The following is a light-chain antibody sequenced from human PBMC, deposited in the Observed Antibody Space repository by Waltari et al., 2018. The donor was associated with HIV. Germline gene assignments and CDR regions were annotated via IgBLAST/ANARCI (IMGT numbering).Light chain of an antibody. Sequence: QSVLTQPPSASGTPGQRVTISCSGSRSHIGPNYAYWYRQVPGTPPKLLIYRNDQRPSGVPDRFSGSKSGTSASLAISGLLSEDESDYHCATWDDSLGFWLFGGGTKLTVL. V-gene: IGLV1-47*01. J-gene: IGLJ3*02. CDR3: ATWDDSLGFWL. CDR1: RSHIGPNY. CDR2: RND.